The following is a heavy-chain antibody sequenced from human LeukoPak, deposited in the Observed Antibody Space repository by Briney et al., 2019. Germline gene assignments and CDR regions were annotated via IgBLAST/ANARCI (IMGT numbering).Heavy chain of an antibody. D-gene: IGHD1-26*01. V-gene: IGHV3-48*04. CDR3: ARVGALGSLGY. CDR2: ISSSGNTI. J-gene: IGHJ4*02. CDR1: GFNLNRFR. Sequence: GGSLRPSCAGSGFNLNRFRIDWVRQVPGEGPEWVSYISSSGNTIYYADSVKGRFTISRDNANNLLYLQMSGLRAEDTAVYYCARVGALGSLGYWGQGILVAVSS.